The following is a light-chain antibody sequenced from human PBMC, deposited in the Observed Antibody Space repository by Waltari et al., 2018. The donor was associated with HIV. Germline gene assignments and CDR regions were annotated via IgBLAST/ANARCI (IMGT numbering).Light chain of an antibody. CDR1: SSDVGGYNY. Sequence: QSALTQPASVSGSPGQSITISCTGTSSDVGGYNYVSWYQQHPGKAPKLMIYEVSNRPSGVSNRCSGSKSGNTASLTISGLQAEDEADYYCSSYTSSSTLGYVFGTGTKVTVL. J-gene: IGLJ1*01. V-gene: IGLV2-14*01. CDR3: SSYTSSSTLGYV. CDR2: EVS.